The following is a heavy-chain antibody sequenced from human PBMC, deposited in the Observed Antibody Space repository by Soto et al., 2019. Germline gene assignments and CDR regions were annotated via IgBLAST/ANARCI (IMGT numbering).Heavy chain of an antibody. V-gene: IGHV4-4*07. CDR2: IYTSGST. J-gene: IGHJ6*02. CDR3: ARVATSSSWPLYYYGMDV. CDR1: GGSISSYY. Sequence: PSETLSLTCTVSGGSISSYYWSWIRQPAGKGLEWIGRIYTSGSTNYNPSLKSRVTMSVDTSKNQFSLKLSSVTAADTAVYYCARVATSSSWPLYYYGMDVWGQGTTVTVSS. D-gene: IGHD6-13*01.